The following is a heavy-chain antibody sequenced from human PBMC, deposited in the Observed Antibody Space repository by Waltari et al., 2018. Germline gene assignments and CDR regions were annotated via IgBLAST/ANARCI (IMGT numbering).Heavy chain of an antibody. CDR2: IYYSGST. CDR1: GCSISSRSYY. Sequence: QLQLQESGPGLVKPSETRSLTCTVAGCSISSRSYYWGWFRQPPGKGLEWIGSIYYSGSTYYNPSLKSRVTISVDTSKNQFSLKLSSVTAADTAVYYCARLGESGSYHFDYWGQGTLVTVSS. CDR3: ARLGESGSYHFDY. D-gene: IGHD1-26*01. J-gene: IGHJ4*02. V-gene: IGHV4-39*07.